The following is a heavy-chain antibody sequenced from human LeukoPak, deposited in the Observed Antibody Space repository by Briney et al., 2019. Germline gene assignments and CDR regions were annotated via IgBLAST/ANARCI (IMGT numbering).Heavy chain of an antibody. Sequence: PSETLSLTCTVSGYSISSGYYWGWIRQPPGKGLEWIGSIYHSGSTYYNPSLKSRVTISVDTSKNQFSLKLSSVTAADTAVYYCARDPYGSGNDAFDIWGQGTMVTVSS. CDR2: IYHSGST. J-gene: IGHJ3*02. CDR1: GYSISSGYY. V-gene: IGHV4-38-2*02. CDR3: ARDPYGSGNDAFDI. D-gene: IGHD3-10*01.